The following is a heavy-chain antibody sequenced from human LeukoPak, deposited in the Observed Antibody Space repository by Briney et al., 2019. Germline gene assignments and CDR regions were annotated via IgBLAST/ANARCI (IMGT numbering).Heavy chain of an antibody. CDR1: GGSISSGDYY. J-gene: IGHJ4*02. D-gene: IGHD3-10*01. CDR3: ASITMVRGVNY. CDR2: IYYSGST. Sequence: SETLSLTCTVSGGSISSGDYYWSWIRQPPGKGLERIGYIYYSGSTYYNPSLKSRVTISVDTSKNQFSLKLSSVTAADTAVYYCASITMVRGVNYWGQGTLVTVSS. V-gene: IGHV4-30-4*08.